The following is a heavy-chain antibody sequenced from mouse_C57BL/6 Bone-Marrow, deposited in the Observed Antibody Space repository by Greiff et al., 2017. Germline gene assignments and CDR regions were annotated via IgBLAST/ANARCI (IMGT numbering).Heavy chain of an antibody. CDR3: ARSDYGSSWYFDV. V-gene: IGHV1-81*01. CDR2: IYPRSGNT. J-gene: IGHJ1*03. Sequence: VKLQESGAELARPGASVKLSCKASGYTFTSYGISWVKQSTGQGLEWIGEIYPRSGNTYYNEKFKGKATLTADKSSSTAYMELRSLTSEDSAVYFCARSDYGSSWYFDVWGTGTTVTVSS. CDR1: GYTFTSYG. D-gene: IGHD1-1*01.